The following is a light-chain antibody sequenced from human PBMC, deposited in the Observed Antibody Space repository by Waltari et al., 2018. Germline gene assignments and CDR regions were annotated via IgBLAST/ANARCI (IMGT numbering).Light chain of an antibody. CDR2: KAS. CDR1: QNINIW. J-gene: IGKJ4*01. V-gene: IGKV1-5*03. Sequence: DIQMTQSPSTLSASVGDRVPITCRASQNINIWLAWYQHKPGKAPKLLIYKASNLQSGVPSTFSGSGSGTEFTLTISSLQPDDFATYYCQQCNTYPLTFGGGTKVEMK. CDR3: QQCNTYPLT.